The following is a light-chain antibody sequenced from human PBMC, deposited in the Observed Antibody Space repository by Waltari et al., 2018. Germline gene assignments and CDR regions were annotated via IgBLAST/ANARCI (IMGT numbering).Light chain of an antibody. V-gene: IGKV3-20*01. J-gene: IGKJ1*01. CDR1: QRVSRA. CDR3: QHYVRLPAT. CDR2: GAS. Sequence: EIVLTQSPGSLSSSPGERVTLSCRASQRVSRALAWYQQKPGQAPRLLIVGASNRAPGIPDRCSGSGAETDFSLTISRLEPEDFAVYYCQHYVRLPATFGRGTKVEIK.